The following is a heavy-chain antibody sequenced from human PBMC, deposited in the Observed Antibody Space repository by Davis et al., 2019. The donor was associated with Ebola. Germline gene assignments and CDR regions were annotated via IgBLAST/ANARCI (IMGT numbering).Heavy chain of an antibody. CDR3: ARLAAALDY. D-gene: IGHD6-13*01. CDR2: IGSRGRTI. CDR1: GFTFSRYS. J-gene: IGHJ4*02. Sequence: GGSLRLSCAASGFTFSRYSMNWVRQAPAKGLEWVSYIGSRGRTIYYADSVKGRFTISRDNAKNSLYLQMNSLRDEDTAVYYCARLAAALDYWGQGTLVTVSS. V-gene: IGHV3-48*02.